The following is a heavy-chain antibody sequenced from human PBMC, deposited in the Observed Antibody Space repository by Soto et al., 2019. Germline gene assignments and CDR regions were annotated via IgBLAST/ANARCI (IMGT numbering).Heavy chain of an antibody. J-gene: IGHJ4*02. D-gene: IGHD2-2*01. CDR3: ARDVAMPTGLGLGY. Sequence: PGGSLRLSCASSCFAFTNYGMHWVRKAPGKGLEWVAFVSNDGNRKYYADSVKGRFTISRDNSENTVYLQMTSLRRDDTAVFYCARDVAMPTGLGLGYWGQGALVTVSS. CDR2: VSNDGNRK. V-gene: IGHV3-30*03. CDR1: CFAFTNYG.